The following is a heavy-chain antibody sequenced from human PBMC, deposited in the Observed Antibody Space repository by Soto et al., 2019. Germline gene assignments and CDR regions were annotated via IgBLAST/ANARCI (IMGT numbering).Heavy chain of an antibody. V-gene: IGHV1-18*01. Sequence: ASVKVSCKASGGTFSSYAFSWVRQAPGQGLEWMGWISAYNGNTNYAQKLQGRVTMTTDTSTSTAYMELRSLRSDDTAVYYCARDRISDSSGYWGFDYWGQGTLVTVSS. D-gene: IGHD3-22*01. CDR3: ARDRISDSSGYWGFDY. J-gene: IGHJ4*02. CDR1: GGTFSSYA. CDR2: ISAYNGNT.